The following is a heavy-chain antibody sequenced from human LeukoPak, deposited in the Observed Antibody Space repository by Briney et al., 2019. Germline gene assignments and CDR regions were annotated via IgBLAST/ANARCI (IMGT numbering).Heavy chain of an antibody. CDR2: FDPEDGET. D-gene: IGHD1-26*01. CDR3: ATGPPAVPRYIGGATTREYYFGY. CDR1: GYTLTELS. V-gene: IGHV1-24*01. J-gene: IGHJ4*02. Sequence: ASVKLSCKVSGYTLTELSMHWVRQAPGKGLEWMGGFDPEDGETIYAQTFQGRVTMTEDTSTDTAYVELSSLRSEDTAVYYCATGPPAVPRYIGGATTREYYFGYWGQGTLVTVSS.